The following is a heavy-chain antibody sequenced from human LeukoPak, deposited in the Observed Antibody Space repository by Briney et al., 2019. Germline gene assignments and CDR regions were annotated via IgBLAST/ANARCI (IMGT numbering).Heavy chain of an antibody. D-gene: IGHD6-13*01. CDR3: ARGGLSSSWYRYYYGMDV. Sequence: SETLSLTCAVYGGSFSGYYWSWIRQPPGKGLEWIGEINHSGSTNYNPSLKSRVTISVDTSKNQFSLKLSSVTAAGTAVYYCARGGLSSSWYRYYYGMDVWGQGTTVTVSS. CDR2: INHSGST. J-gene: IGHJ6*02. CDR1: GGSFSGYY. V-gene: IGHV4-34*01.